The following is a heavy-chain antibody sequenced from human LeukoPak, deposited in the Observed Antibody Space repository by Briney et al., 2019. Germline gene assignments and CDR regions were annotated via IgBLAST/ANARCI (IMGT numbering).Heavy chain of an antibody. V-gene: IGHV3-30*04. Sequence: GGSLRLSCAASGFTFSSYAMHWVRQAPGKGLEWVAVMSYDGSNKYYADSVKGRFTISRDNSKNTLYLQMNSLRAEDTAVYYCATSTGSGGSCYSDWGQGTLVTVSS. J-gene: IGHJ4*02. CDR3: ATSTGSGGSCYSD. D-gene: IGHD2-15*01. CDR2: MSYDGSNK. CDR1: GFTFSSYA.